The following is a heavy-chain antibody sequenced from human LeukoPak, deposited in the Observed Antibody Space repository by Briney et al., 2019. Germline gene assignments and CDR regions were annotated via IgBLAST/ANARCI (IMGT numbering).Heavy chain of an antibody. Sequence: PSETLSLTCTVSGGSISSSSYYWGWIRQPPGKGLEWIGGIYYSGSTYYNPSLKSRVTISVDTSKNQFSLKLSSVTAADTAVYYCARDRGYCSSTSCSYDAFDIWGQGTMVTVSS. CDR1: GGSISSSSYY. V-gene: IGHV4-39*07. D-gene: IGHD2-2*01. J-gene: IGHJ3*02. CDR2: IYYSGST. CDR3: ARDRGYCSSTSCSYDAFDI.